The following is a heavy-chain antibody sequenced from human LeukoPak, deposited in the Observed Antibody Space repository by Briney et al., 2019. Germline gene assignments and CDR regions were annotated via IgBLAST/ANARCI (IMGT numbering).Heavy chain of an antibody. CDR1: GGSISSGGYY. V-gene: IGHV4-31*03. CDR2: IYYSGIT. CDR3: ATGLRGLMSQDY. D-gene: IGHD4-17*01. J-gene: IGHJ4*02. Sequence: SETLSLTCTVSGGSISSGGYYWSWIRQHPGKGLEWIGYIYYSGITYYNPSLKSRVTISVDTSKNQFSLKLSSVTAADAAVYYCATGLRGLMSQDYWGQGTLVTVSS.